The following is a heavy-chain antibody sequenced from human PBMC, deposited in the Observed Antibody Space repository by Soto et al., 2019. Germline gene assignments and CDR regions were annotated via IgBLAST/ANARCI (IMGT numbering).Heavy chain of an antibody. J-gene: IGHJ6*02. CDR3: ARENRYFFYGMDV. Sequence: QAQLVQSGAEVKKPGSSVKVSCKSSGGTFSSYAINWVRQAPGQGFEWMGGIIPIFGTANYAQNFQDRVTITADVSTNTAYMELSSLRSADTAMYYCARENRYFFYGMDVWGQGTTVTVSS. CDR1: GGTFSSYA. V-gene: IGHV1-69*01. CDR2: IIPIFGTA.